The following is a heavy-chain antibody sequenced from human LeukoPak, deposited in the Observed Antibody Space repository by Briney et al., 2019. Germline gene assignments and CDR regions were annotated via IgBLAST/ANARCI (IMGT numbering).Heavy chain of an antibody. CDR1: GFTFSSYG. V-gene: IGHV3-30*02. J-gene: IGHJ6*04. CDR3: AKELRYFDWLSGDV. CDR2: IRYDGSNK. D-gene: IGHD3-9*01. Sequence: GGSLRLSCAASGFTFSSYGMHWVRQAPGKGLEWVAFIRYDGSNKYYADSVKGRFTISRDNSKNTLYLQMNSLRAEDTAVYYCAKELRYFDWLSGDVWGKGTTVTISS.